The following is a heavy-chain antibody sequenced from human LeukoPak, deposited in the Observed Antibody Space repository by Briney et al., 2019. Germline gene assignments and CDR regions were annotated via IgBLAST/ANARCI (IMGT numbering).Heavy chain of an antibody. J-gene: IGHJ4*02. CDR3: ASSLAVAGTEADY. CDR1: GGTFSSYA. Sequence: GASVKVSCRASGGTFSSYAISWVRQAPGQGLEWMGGIIPIFGTANYAQKLQGRVTITADKSTSTAYMELSSLRSADTAVYYCASSLAVAGTEADYWGQGTLVTVSS. V-gene: IGHV1-69*06. CDR2: IIPIFGTA. D-gene: IGHD6-19*01.